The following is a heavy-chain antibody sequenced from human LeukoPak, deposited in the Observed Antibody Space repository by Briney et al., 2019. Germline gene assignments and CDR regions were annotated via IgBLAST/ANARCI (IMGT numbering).Heavy chain of an antibody. J-gene: IGHJ5*02. CDR3: ARVLWSGYSLIQRPNWFDP. Sequence: ASVKVSCKASGYTFTSYGISWVRQAPGQGLEWMGWISAYNGNTNYAQKLQGRVSMTTDTSTSTAYMELRSLTSDDTAVYYCARVLWSGYSLIQRPNWFDPWGQGTLVTVSS. CDR1: GYTFTSYG. V-gene: IGHV1-18*01. D-gene: IGHD3-3*01. CDR2: ISAYNGNT.